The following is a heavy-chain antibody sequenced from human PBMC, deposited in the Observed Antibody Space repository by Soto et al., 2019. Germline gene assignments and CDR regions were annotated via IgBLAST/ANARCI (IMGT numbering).Heavy chain of an antibody. D-gene: IGHD6-6*01. CDR1: GYSFTSYW. J-gene: IGHJ4*02. Sequence: GESLKISCKGSGYSFTSYWIGWVRQMPGKGLEWMGIIYPGDSDTRYSPSFQGQVTISADKSISTAYLQWSSLKASDTAMHCCARLGSSDPYYFDYWGQGTLVTVSS. CDR2: IYPGDSDT. CDR3: ARLGSSDPYYFDY. V-gene: IGHV5-51*01.